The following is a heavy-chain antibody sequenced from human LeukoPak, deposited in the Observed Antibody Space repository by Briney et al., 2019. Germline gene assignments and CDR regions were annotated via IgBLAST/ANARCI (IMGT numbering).Heavy chain of an antibody. CDR2: IIPILGIA. J-gene: IGHJ4*02. CDR3: VSSRVGARTGFDY. V-gene: IGHV1-69*04. D-gene: IGHD1-26*01. Sequence: SVKVSCKASGGTFSSYAISWVRQAPGQGLEWMGRIIPILGIANYAQKFQGRVTITADKSTSTAYMELSSLRSEDTAVYYCVSSRVGARTGFDYWGQGTLVTVSS. CDR1: GGTFSSYA.